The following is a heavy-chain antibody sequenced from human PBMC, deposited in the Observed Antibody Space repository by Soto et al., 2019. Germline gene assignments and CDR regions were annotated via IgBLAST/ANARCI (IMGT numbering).Heavy chain of an antibody. Sequence: QLQLQESGPGLVKPSETLSLTCTVSGGSISSSSYYWGWIRQPPGKGLEWIGSIYYSGSTYYNPSLKSRVTISVDTSKNQFSLKLSSVTAADTAVYYCASENGYGDYYFDYWGQGTLVTVSS. J-gene: IGHJ4*02. CDR1: GGSISSSSYY. V-gene: IGHV4-39*01. CDR2: IYYSGST. CDR3: ASENGYGDYYFDY. D-gene: IGHD4-17*01.